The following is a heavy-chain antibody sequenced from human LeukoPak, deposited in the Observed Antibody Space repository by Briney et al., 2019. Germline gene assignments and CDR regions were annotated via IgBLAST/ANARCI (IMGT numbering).Heavy chain of an antibody. CDR2: IYWNDFK. Sequence: SGPTLVNPTQTLTLTCTFSGFSLSTSGVGVGWIRQPPGKALEWLGIIYWNDFKRYSPSLKSRRTITKDTSNQVVLKMTNMDPVDTATYYCARHYYYRGEDSYYMDVWGKGTTVTISS. J-gene: IGHJ6*03. V-gene: IGHV2-5*01. D-gene: IGHD3-10*01. CDR3: ARHYYYRGEDSYYMDV. CDR1: GFSLSTSGVG.